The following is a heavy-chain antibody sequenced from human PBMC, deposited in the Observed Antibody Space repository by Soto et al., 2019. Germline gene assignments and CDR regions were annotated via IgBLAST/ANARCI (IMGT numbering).Heavy chain of an antibody. CDR2: IDPSDSYT. CDR1: GYIFINYW. Sequence: PGESLKISCKGSGYIFINYWISWVRQMPGKGLEWMGRIDPSDSYTTYSPSFQGHVSISADKSISTAYLQWSSLRASDTAMYYCARHHAPNYYDSGGYYYDRGQRTMVTVSS. CDR3: ARHHAPNYYDSGGYYYD. D-gene: IGHD3-22*01. J-gene: IGHJ4*02. V-gene: IGHV5-10-1*01.